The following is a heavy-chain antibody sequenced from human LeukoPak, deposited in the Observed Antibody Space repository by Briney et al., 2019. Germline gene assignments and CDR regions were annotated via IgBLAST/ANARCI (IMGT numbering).Heavy chain of an antibody. CDR2: ISGSGGST. V-gene: IGHV3-23*01. Sequence: AGGSLRLSCAASGFTFSSYAMSWVRQAPGKGLEWVSAISGSGGSTYYADSVKGRFTISRDNSKNTLYLQMNSLRAEDTAVYYCARELNGYYDSSSAFDIWGQGTMVTVSS. J-gene: IGHJ3*02. CDR1: GFTFSSYA. CDR3: ARELNGYYDSSSAFDI. D-gene: IGHD3-22*01.